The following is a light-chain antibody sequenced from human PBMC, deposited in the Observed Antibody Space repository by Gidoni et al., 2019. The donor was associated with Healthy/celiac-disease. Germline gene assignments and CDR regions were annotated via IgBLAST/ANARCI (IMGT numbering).Light chain of an antibody. V-gene: IGKV3-20*01. CDR2: GAS. Sequence: EIVLTQSPGTLSLSPGDRATLSCRASQSVSSSYLAWYQQNPGQAPRRLIYGASSRATGIPDRFSGSGSGTDFTLTISRLEPEDFAVYYCQQYGSSQFTFGPGTKVDIK. CDR3: QQYGSSQFT. CDR1: QSVSSSY. J-gene: IGKJ3*01.